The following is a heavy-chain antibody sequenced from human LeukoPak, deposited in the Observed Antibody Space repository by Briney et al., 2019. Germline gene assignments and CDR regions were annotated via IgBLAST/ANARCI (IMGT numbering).Heavy chain of an antibody. CDR1: GFTFSSYW. Sequence: GGSLRLSCAASGFTFSSYWMSWVRQAPGKGLEWVANIKQDGSEKYYEDSVKGRFTISRDNAKNSLYLQMNSLRAEDTAVYYCARVDRERWLQLGFDYWGQGTLVTVSS. V-gene: IGHV3-7*01. CDR2: IKQDGSEK. J-gene: IGHJ4*02. D-gene: IGHD5-24*01. CDR3: ARVDRERWLQLGFDY.